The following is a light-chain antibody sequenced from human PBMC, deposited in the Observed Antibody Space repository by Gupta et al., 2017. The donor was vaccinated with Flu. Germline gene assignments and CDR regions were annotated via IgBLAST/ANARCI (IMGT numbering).Light chain of an antibody. Sequence: NFMLTHPHSLSESPGKTVTISCTRSSGIIANNHVQWYRQRPGSAPTTVIYEDNQRASGVPHRFSGAIDGSSNSASLTISGLKTEDEAEYYCQSYDSSIWVFGGGTKLTVL. CDR1: SGIIANNH. J-gene: IGLJ3*02. CDR3: QSYDSSIWV. V-gene: IGLV6-57*03. CDR2: EDN.